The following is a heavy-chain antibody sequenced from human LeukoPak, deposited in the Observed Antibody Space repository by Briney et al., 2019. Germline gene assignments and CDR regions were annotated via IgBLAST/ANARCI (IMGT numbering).Heavy chain of an antibody. CDR1: GSSISSSTYY. Sequence: SETLSLTCTVSGSSISSSTYYWGWIRQPPGKGLEWIGDIHYTGSKRYNPSLKSRVTISVDTSKSQFSLKLSSVTAADTAVYYCARRLSRSTSTSFDYWGQGTLVSVSS. J-gene: IGHJ4*02. CDR2: IHYTGSK. D-gene: IGHD3-10*01. V-gene: IGHV4-39*01. CDR3: ARRLSRSTSTSFDY.